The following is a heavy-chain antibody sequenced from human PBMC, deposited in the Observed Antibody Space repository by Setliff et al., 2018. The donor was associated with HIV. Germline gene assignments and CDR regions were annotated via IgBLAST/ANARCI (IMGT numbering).Heavy chain of an antibody. D-gene: IGHD4-17*01. Sequence: ASVKVSCKASGYTFIHYDGSWVRRAPGQGLEWMGWMNPNSGNTGYAQKFQGRVTMTRNTSISTAYMELSSLRSEDTAVYYCARVDDGGGAEIDFDYWGQGTLVTVSS. J-gene: IGHJ4*02. CDR1: GYTFIHYD. V-gene: IGHV1-8*02. CDR2: MNPNSGNT. CDR3: ARVDDGGGAEIDFDY.